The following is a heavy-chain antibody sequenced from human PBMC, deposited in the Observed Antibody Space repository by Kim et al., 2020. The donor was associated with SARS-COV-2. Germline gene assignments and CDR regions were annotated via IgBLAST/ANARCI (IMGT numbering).Heavy chain of an antibody. CDR3: AKDEGTMVRGAMPI. V-gene: IGHV3-23*01. Sequence: GGSLRLSCAASGFTFSNYAMTWVRQVPGKGLEWVSAISGSGGSTYYADSVKGRFTISRDNSKNTLYLQMNSLRAEDTAVYYCAKDEGTMVRGAMPIWGQGTLVTVSS. CDR1: GFTFSNYA. D-gene: IGHD3-10*01. CDR2: ISGSGGST. J-gene: IGHJ4*02.